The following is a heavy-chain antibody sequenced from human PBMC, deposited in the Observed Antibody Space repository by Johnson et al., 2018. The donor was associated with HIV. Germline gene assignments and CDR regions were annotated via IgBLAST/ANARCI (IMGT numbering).Heavy chain of an antibody. D-gene: IGHD3-22*01. V-gene: IGHV3-72*01. CDR1: GFTFSDYY. Sequence: VQLVESGGGLVQPGPSLRLSCVLSGFTFSDYYLDWVRQAPRTGLQRVHRTTDKLNSYSTNYSPSLIGSFTISRDDSTKSLYLQMNSLRAEDTAVYYCARDYYDSGDQWAHVAFDIWGQGTMVTVSS. J-gene: IGHJ3*02. CDR2: TTDKLNSYST. CDR3: ARDYYDSGDQWAHVAFDI.